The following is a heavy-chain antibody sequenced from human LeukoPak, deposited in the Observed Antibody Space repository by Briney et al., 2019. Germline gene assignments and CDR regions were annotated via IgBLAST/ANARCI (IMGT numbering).Heavy chain of an antibody. CDR2: FYYSGTT. D-gene: IGHD4-17*01. CDR1: GVAISSGGRY. CDR3: ATSDYGDYPGRY. J-gene: IGHJ4*02. Sequence: SETLSLTCTVSGVAISSGGRYWNWLRQDPGKGLDWIGYFYYSGTTHYNPSLKSRVTISVDTSKNQLFLKLRSVTAADTAVYYCATSDYGDYPGRYWGQGTLVTVSS. V-gene: IGHV4-31*03.